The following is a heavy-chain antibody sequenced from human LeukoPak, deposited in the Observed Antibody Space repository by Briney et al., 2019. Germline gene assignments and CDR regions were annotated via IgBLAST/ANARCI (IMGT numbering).Heavy chain of an antibody. Sequence: GGSLRLSCAASGFTFSSYDMNWVRQAPGKGLEWVSYISSRSSTIYYADSVKGRFTISRDNAKNLLYLQMNSLRVEDTAIYFCAKALTRWAFDMWGQGTMVTVSS. D-gene: IGHD3-16*01. CDR2: ISSRSSTI. CDR1: GFTFSSYD. CDR3: AKALTRWAFDM. V-gene: IGHV3-48*01. J-gene: IGHJ3*02.